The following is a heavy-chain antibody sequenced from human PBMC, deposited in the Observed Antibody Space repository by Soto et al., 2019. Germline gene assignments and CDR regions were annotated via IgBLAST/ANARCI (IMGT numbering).Heavy chain of an antibody. J-gene: IGHJ4*02. Sequence: ASVKVSCKASGYSFTSYYSHWGRQDPGQGLEWMGIINPSGGSTSYAQKFQGRVTMTRDTSTSTVYMGLSSLRSEDTAVYYCARVRRSSGYYYGYWGQGTPVTAPQ. D-gene: IGHD3-22*01. V-gene: IGHV1-46*01. CDR2: INPSGGST. CDR1: GYSFTSYY. CDR3: ARVRRSSGYYYGY.